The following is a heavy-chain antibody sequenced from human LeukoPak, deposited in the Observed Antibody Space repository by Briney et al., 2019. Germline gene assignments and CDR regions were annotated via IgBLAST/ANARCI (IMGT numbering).Heavy chain of an antibody. Sequence: GGSLRHSRAARGFTFSSYSMSWVRPAPGKGLGWGSYISSSSSTIYYADSVKGRFTISRDNAKNSLYLQMNSLRAEDTAVYYCARDGRDCYNLGYWGQGTLVTVSS. CDR3: ARDGRDCYNLGY. D-gene: IGHD5-24*01. CDR1: GFTFSSYS. CDR2: ISSSSSTI. V-gene: IGHV3-48*04. J-gene: IGHJ4*02.